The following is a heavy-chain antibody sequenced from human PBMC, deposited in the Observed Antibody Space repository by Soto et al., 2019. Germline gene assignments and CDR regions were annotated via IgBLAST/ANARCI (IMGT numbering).Heavy chain of an antibody. V-gene: IGHV3-9*01. D-gene: IGHD3-10*01. CDR2: ISWSSGSI. J-gene: IGHJ4*02. CDR3: AKYEGSMVGGLGGDY. Sequence: EVQLVESGGGLVQPGRSLRLSCAASGFTFDDYAMHWVRQAPGKGLEWVSGISWSSGSIGYADSVKGRFTISRDNAKNSLYLQMNSLRAEDTALYYCAKYEGSMVGGLGGDYWGQGTLVTVSS. CDR1: GFTFDDYA.